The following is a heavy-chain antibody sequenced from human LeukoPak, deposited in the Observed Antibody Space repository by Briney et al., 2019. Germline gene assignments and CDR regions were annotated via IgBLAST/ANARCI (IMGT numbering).Heavy chain of an antibody. CDR2: ISPGGDTT. D-gene: IGHD6-19*01. CDR1: GFTFSSYA. Sequence: GGSLRLSCAASGFTFSSYAMSWVRQAPGKGLEWVSGISPGGDTTYYADSVKGRLTISRDNSKNTLYLQMDTLRAEDTAVYYCAKERSSGWPFDFWGQGTLVTVSS. CDR3: AKERSSGWPFDF. V-gene: IGHV3-23*01. J-gene: IGHJ4*02.